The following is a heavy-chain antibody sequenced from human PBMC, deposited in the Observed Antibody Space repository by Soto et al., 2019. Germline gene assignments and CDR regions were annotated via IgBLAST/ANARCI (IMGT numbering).Heavy chain of an antibody. J-gene: IGHJ5*02. Sequence: SETLSLTCTVSGGSISSGDYYWSWIRQPPGKGLEWIGYIYYSGSTYYNPSLKSRVTISVDTSKNQFSLKLSSVTAADTAVYYCARGNYYDSSGYYPWGQGTLVTVSS. CDR3: ARGNYYDSSGYYP. V-gene: IGHV4-30-4*01. CDR2: IYYSGST. CDR1: GGSISSGDYY. D-gene: IGHD3-22*01.